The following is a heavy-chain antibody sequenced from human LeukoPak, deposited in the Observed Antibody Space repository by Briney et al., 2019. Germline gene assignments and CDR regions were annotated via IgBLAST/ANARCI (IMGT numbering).Heavy chain of an antibody. J-gene: IGHJ4*02. Sequence: GGSLRLSCAASGFTFSSYSMNWVRQAPGKGLEWVSSISSSSSYIYYADSGKGRFTISRDNAKNSLYLQMNSLRAEDTAVYYCARGDYYDSSGYGYWGQGTLVTVSS. V-gene: IGHV3-21*01. CDR2: ISSSSSYI. CDR3: ARGDYYDSSGYGY. CDR1: GFTFSSYS. D-gene: IGHD3-22*01.